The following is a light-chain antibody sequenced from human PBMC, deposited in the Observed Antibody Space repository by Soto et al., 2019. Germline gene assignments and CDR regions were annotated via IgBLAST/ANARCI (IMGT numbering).Light chain of an antibody. Sequence: SYELTQPPSVSVSPGQTASIACSGDELGDKYASWYQQKPGQSPVLVIYQDTKRPSGIPERFSGSSSGNTATLTISGTQAMDEADYYCQAWDSSTVIFGGGTKLTVL. CDR1: ELGDKY. CDR2: QDT. CDR3: QAWDSSTVI. J-gene: IGLJ2*01. V-gene: IGLV3-1*01.